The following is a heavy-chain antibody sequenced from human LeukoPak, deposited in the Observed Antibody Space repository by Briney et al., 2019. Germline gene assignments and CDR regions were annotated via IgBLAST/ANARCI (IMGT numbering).Heavy chain of an antibody. Sequence: GGSLRLSCAASGFTFSSYAMHWVRQAPGKGLEWVAVISYDGSNKYYADSVKGRFTISRDNSKDTLYLQMNSLRAKDTAVYYCARGGGGSRSEYMDVWGQGTLVTVSS. CDR2: ISYDGSNK. CDR1: GFTFSSYA. J-gene: IGHJ4*02. CDR3: ARGGGGSRSEYMDV. D-gene: IGHD2-15*01. V-gene: IGHV3-30*01.